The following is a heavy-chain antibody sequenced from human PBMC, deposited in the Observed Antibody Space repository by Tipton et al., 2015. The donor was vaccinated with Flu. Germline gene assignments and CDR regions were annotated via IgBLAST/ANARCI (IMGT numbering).Heavy chain of an antibody. CDR2: TYYRSIWYY. V-gene: IGHV6-1*01. CDR1: GDSVSSNGAT. J-gene: IGHJ5*02. CDR3: ARGYGSGPKDWFDP. Sequence: GLVKPSRTLSLTCAISGDSVSSNGATWNWIRQSPSRGLEWLGKTYYRSIWYYNYAESVKSRITITPDTSKNQFSLQLNSVTPEDTAVYYCARGYGSGPKDWFDPWGQGTLVTVSA. D-gene: IGHD3-10*01.